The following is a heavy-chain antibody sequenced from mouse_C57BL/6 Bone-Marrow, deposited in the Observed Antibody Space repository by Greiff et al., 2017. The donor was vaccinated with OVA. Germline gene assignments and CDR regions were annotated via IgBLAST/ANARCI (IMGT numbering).Heavy chain of an antibody. CDR1: GYTFTSYW. CDR3: ARYLLLRYYFDY. CDR2: IDPSDSYT. Sequence: QVQLQQPGAELVMPGASVKLSCKASGYTFTSYWMHWVKQRPGQGLEWIGEIDPSDSYTNYNQKFKGKSTLTLDKSSSTAYMQLSSLTSEDSAVYYCARYLLLRYYFDYWGQGTTLTVSS. D-gene: IGHD1-1*01. V-gene: IGHV1-69*01. J-gene: IGHJ2*01.